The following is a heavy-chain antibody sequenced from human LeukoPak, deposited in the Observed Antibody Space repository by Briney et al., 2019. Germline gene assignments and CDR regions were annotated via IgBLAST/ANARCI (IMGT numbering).Heavy chain of an antibody. V-gene: IGHV3-23*01. Sequence: GGSLRLSCAASGFTFSSYAMSWVRQAPGKGLEWVSAISGSGGSTYYADSVKGRFTISRDNSKNTLYLQMNSLRAEGTAVYYCAKGSRRGDMVPLTWGQGTLVTVSS. J-gene: IGHJ4*02. CDR2: ISGSGGST. D-gene: IGHD3-10*01. CDR3: AKGSRRGDMVPLT. CDR1: GFTFSSYA.